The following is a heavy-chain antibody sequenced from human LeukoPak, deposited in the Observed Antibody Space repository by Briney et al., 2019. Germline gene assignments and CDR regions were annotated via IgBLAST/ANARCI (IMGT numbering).Heavy chain of an antibody. V-gene: IGHV1-2*02. D-gene: IGHD1-26*01. CDR1: GYTFTGYY. Sequence: ASVKVSCKASGYTFTGYYMHWVRQAPGQGLEWMGWINPNSGGTNYAQKFQGRVTMTRDTSISTAYMELSRLRSDDTAVYYCARRAQSVSFYYYYYMDVWGKGTTVTISS. CDR2: INPNSGGT. CDR3: ARRAQSVSFYYYYYMDV. J-gene: IGHJ6*03.